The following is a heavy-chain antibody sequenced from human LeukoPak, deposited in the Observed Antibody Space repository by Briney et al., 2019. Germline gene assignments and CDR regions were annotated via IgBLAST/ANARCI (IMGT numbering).Heavy chain of an antibody. CDR1: GGSISSYY. Sequence: SSETLSLTCTVSGGSISSYYWSWIRQPPGKGLEWIGYIYYSGSTNYNPSLKSRVTISVDTSKNQFSLKLSSVTAADTAVYYCARAPLWFGELGWFDPWGQGTLVTVSS. V-gene: IGHV4-59*01. CDR2: IYYSGST. J-gene: IGHJ5*02. D-gene: IGHD3-10*01. CDR3: ARAPLWFGELGWFDP.